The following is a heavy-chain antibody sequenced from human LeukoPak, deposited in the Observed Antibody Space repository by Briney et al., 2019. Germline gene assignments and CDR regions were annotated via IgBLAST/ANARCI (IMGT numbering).Heavy chain of an antibody. J-gene: IGHJ5*02. Sequence: SETLSLTCTVSGGSISSSSYYWGWIRQPPGKGLEWIGTIYYRGSTYPNLSLNSRLTISLDTSKNQFSLRLGSVTAADTALYYCGSHYLSDGILSAFDPWGQGTLVTVSS. CDR1: GGSISSSSYY. CDR2: IYYRGST. V-gene: IGHV4-39*01. D-gene: IGHD1-1*01. CDR3: GSHYLSDGILSAFDP.